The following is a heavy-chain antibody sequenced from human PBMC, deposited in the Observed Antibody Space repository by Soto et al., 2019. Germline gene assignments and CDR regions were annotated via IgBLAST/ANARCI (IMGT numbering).Heavy chain of an antibody. D-gene: IGHD6-13*01. CDR3: ARYRREAVAGYTPDN. Sequence: SETLSLTCTVSGGSISSNYWSWIRQPPGKGLEWIGYVYNSGSTNYNPSLKSRVTISEDTSKSQFSLKVNSMTAADTAVYYCARYRREAVAGYTPDNWGQGILVTVSS. J-gene: IGHJ4*02. V-gene: IGHV4-59*01. CDR1: GGSISSNY. CDR2: VYNSGST.